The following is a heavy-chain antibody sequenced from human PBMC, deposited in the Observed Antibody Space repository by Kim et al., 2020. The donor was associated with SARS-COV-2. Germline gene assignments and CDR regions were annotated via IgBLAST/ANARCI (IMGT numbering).Heavy chain of an antibody. D-gene: IGHD6-13*01. V-gene: IGHV5-10-1*01. Sequence: YSPSFQGNVTISADKSISTAYLQWSSLKASDTAMYYCARGGYRQQLEDDYWGQGTLVTVSS. CDR3: ARGGYRQQLEDDY. J-gene: IGHJ4*02.